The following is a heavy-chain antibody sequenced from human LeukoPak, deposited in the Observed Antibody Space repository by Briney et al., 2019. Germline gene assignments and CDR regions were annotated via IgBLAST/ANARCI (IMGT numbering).Heavy chain of an antibody. Sequence: GGSLRLSCAASGFTFSDYNMRWIRQAPGKGLEWVSSISSSSTYIYYADSVKGRFTISRDNAKNSLYLQMNSLRAEDTAVYYCARDEVEKVDTAMVKTDYWGQGTLVTVSS. CDR2: ISSSSTYI. V-gene: IGHV3-11*06. D-gene: IGHD5-18*01. CDR3: ARDEVEKVDTAMVKTDY. J-gene: IGHJ4*02. CDR1: GFTFSDYN.